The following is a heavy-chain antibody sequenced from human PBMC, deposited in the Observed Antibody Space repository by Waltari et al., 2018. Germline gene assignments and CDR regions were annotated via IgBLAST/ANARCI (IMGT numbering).Heavy chain of an antibody. Sequence: QLHLQESGPGLVKPSETLSLTCSVSGGSINRNSHYWGWIRQPPGKGLEWTGTISYSGATYNSPSLKSRVTISVDTSKNQFSLKLSSVTAADTAVYYCATYVGASVGTAAFDVWGQGTMVTVSS. V-gene: IGHV4-39*01. CDR3: ATYVGASVGTAAFDV. D-gene: IGHD6-13*01. CDR1: GGSINRNSHY. J-gene: IGHJ3*01. CDR2: ISYSGAT.